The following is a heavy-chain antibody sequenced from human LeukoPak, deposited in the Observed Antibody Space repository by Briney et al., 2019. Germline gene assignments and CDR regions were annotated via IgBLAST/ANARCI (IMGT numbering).Heavy chain of an antibody. CDR3: ARPSSPKGYYFHY. J-gene: IGHJ4*02. CDR2: INPSDGST. Sequence: ASVKVSCKASGYTFTNYYMHWVRQAPGQGLEWMGLINPSDGSTSYAQKFQGRVTMTRDTSTSTVYMELSSLRSEDTAVYYCARPSSPKGYYFHYWGPGTLVTVSS. V-gene: IGHV1-46*01. CDR1: GYTFTNYY.